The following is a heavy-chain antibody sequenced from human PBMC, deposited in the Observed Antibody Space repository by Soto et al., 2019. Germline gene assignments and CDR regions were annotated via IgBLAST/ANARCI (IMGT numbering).Heavy chain of an antibody. CDR1: GGPFGRYA. CDR2: IIPIFGTA. D-gene: IGHD6-19*01. Sequence: GASVKVSCKASGGPFGRYAISWVRQAPGQGLEWMGGIIPIFGTANYAQKFQGRVTITADESTSTAYMELSSLRSEDTAVYYCASVSYISGWSHFAYWGQGTLVTVSS. V-gene: IGHV1-69*13. J-gene: IGHJ4*02. CDR3: ASVSYISGWSHFAY.